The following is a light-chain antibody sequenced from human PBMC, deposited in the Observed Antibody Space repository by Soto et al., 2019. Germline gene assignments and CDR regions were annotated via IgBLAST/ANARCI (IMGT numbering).Light chain of an antibody. CDR3: QQYNSYSQT. Sequence: DLQMTQSPSTLSASVGDRVTITCRASQSISSWLAWYQQKPGKAPKLLIYDASSLESGVPSRFSGSGSXXXFXLXXSSLXXXXXXXYYCQQYNSYSQTFGQGTKVEIK. J-gene: IGKJ1*01. V-gene: IGKV1-5*01. CDR1: QSISSW. CDR2: DAS.